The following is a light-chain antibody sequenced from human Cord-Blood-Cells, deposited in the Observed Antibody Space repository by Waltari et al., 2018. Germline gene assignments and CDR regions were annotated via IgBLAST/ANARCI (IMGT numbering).Light chain of an antibody. CDR2: GAS. V-gene: IGKV3-15*01. CDR1: QRVSSN. Sequence: DIVMTQSPATLSVSPGERATLYCRARQRVSSNLAWYQQKPCQSPRLLIYGASARATGIPARFSGSGSGTEVTLTISSLQSEEFAVYYCQQYNNWPRTFGQGTKVEIK. J-gene: IGKJ1*01. CDR3: QQYNNWPRT.